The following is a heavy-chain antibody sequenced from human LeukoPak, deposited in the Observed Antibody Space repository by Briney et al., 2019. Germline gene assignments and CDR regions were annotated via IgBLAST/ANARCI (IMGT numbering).Heavy chain of an antibody. Sequence: PGGSLRLSCAASGFTFSSYGMHWVPPAPGKGLEWMTFIRYDGSNKYYADSVKCRFTISRDNSKNTLYLQMNSLRAEDTAVYYCAKGLLLWFGELDYWGQGTLVTVSS. CDR1: GFTFSSYG. CDR3: AKGLLLWFGELDY. J-gene: IGHJ4*02. CDR2: IRYDGSNK. V-gene: IGHV3-30*02. D-gene: IGHD3-10*01.